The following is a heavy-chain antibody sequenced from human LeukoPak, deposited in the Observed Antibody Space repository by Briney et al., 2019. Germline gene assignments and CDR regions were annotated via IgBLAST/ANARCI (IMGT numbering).Heavy chain of an antibody. CDR1: GFTFSSYS. Sequence: GGSLRLSCAASGFTFSSYSMKWLRQARGKGLEGVSYISSSSYTISYADSVKGRFTISRDNAKNSLYLQMNSLRAEDTAVYYCARGDYYDSSGYSYWGQGTLVTVSS. CDR3: ARGDYYDSSGYSY. CDR2: ISSSSYTI. D-gene: IGHD3-22*01. V-gene: IGHV3-48*04. J-gene: IGHJ4*02.